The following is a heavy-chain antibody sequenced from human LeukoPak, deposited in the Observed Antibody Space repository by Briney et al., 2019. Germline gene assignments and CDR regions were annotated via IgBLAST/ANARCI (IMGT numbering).Heavy chain of an antibody. CDR1: GYSISDGYD. J-gene: IGHJ4*02. D-gene: IGHD3-22*01. Sequence: SETLSLTCTVSGYSISDGYDWGWIRQPPGKGLEWIGSSHHGGSNYYNPFLKSRVTMSVDTSKNQFSLKLSSVTATDTAVYFCARVSRPIHDDNSGYYTYWGQGALVTVSS. CDR2: SHHGGSN. CDR3: ARVSRPIHDDNSGYYTY. V-gene: IGHV4-38-2*02.